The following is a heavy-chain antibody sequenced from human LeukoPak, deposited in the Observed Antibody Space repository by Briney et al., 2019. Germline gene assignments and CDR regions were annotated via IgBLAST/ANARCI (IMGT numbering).Heavy chain of an antibody. CDR3: ARGGYGDRIDY. CDR1: GYTFIRYY. CDR2: INPSGGST. Sequence: ASVKVSCKAAGYTFIRYYMHWVRQAPGQGLEWMGIINPSGGSTSYAQKFQGRVTMTRDTSTSTVYMELSRLRSEDTAVYYCARGGYGDRIDYWGQGTLVSVSS. D-gene: IGHD4-17*01. V-gene: IGHV1-46*01. J-gene: IGHJ4*02.